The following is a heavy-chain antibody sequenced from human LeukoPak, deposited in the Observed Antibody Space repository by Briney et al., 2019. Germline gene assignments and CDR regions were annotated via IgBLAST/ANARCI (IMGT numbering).Heavy chain of an antibody. Sequence: LGGSLRLSCAASGFTVSSNYMSWVRQAPGKGLEWVSVIYSGGSTYYADSVKGRFTISRDNSKNTLYLQMNSLRAEDTAVYYCARVRIAVAGGRFDAFDIWGQGTMVTVSS. J-gene: IGHJ3*02. CDR1: GFTVSSNY. CDR3: ARVRIAVAGGRFDAFDI. CDR2: IYSGGST. D-gene: IGHD6-19*01. V-gene: IGHV3-53*01.